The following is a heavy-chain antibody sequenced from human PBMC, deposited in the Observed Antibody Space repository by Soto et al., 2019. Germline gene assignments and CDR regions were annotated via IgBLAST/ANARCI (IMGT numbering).Heavy chain of an antibody. CDR2: IYHSGST. CDR3: ARRGHFSVDY. V-gene: IGHV4-38-2*01. D-gene: IGHD3-3*02. J-gene: IGHJ4*02. Sequence: PSETLSLTCAVSGYSISSGYYWGWIRQPPGKGLEWIGSIYHSGSTYYNPSLKSRVTISVDTSKNQFSLKLSSVTAADTAVYYCARRGHFSVDYWGQGTLVTVSS. CDR1: GYSISSGYY.